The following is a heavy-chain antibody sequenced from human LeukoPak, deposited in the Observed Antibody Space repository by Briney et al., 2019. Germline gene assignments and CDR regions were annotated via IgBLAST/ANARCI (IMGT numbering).Heavy chain of an antibody. CDR2: IYYSGST. V-gene: IGHV4-59*11. CDR3: ARGGKLNWFDP. Sequence: ASETLSLTCTVSGGSISSHYWSWIRQPPGKGLEWIGYIYYSGSTNYNPSLKSRVTISVDTSKNQFSLKLSSVTAADTAVYYCARGGKLNWFDPWGQGTLVTVSS. CDR1: GGSISSHY. J-gene: IGHJ5*02.